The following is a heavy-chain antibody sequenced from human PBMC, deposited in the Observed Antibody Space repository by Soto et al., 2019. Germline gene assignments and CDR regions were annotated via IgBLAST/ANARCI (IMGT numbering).Heavy chain of an antibody. D-gene: IGHD3-10*01. CDR3: AKEIRHGSNYPYYYYGLDV. Sequence: GGSLRLSCAASGFTFDHYTMYWVRQGPGMGLEWVSLISWDGGSTYYADSVKGRFTISRDNSKNSLYLQMNSLRTEDTALYYCAKEIRHGSNYPYYYYGLDVWGQGTTVTV. CDR2: ISWDGGST. J-gene: IGHJ6*02. V-gene: IGHV3-43*01. CDR1: GFTFDHYT.